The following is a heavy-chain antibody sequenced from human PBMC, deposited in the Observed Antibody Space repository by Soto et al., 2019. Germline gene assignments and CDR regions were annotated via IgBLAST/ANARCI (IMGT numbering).Heavy chain of an antibody. D-gene: IGHD6-19*01. Sequence: PSETLSLTCTVSGGSISSGDYYWSWIRQPPGKGLEWIGYIYYSGSTYYNPSLKSRVTISVDTSKNQFSLKLSSVTAADPAVYYCARNLGSGWINWFDPWGQGTLVTVSS. V-gene: IGHV4-30-4*01. CDR3: ARNLGSGWINWFDP. CDR1: GGSISSGDYY. CDR2: IYYSGST. J-gene: IGHJ5*02.